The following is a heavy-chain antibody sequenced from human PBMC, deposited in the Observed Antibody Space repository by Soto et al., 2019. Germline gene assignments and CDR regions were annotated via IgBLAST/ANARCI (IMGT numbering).Heavy chain of an antibody. CDR3: AGSYYNYGMDV. CDR2: IYHSGNT. D-gene: IGHD3-10*01. V-gene: IGHV4-31*03. J-gene: IGHJ6*02. Sequence: QVQLQESGPGLVKPSQTLSLTCTVSGVSISSGGYYWSWIRQRPGKGLEWIGYIYHSGNTYYNPSLKSRVTISIDTSKNQFSLKLSSVTAADTAVYYCAGSYYNYGMDVWGQGTTVTVSS. CDR1: GVSISSGGYY.